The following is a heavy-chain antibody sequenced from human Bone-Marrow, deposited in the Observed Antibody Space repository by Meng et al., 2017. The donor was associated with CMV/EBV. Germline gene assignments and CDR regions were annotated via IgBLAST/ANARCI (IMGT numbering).Heavy chain of an antibody. Sequence: GESLKISCAASGFTFSGYWMHWVRQAPGKGLVWVSGLSTDGSITRYADSVKGRFTISRDNAKNSLYLQMNSLRAEDTAVYYCARDVGVIVVVPAAISWFDPWGQGTLVTASS. CDR2: LSTDGSIT. D-gene: IGHD2-2*01. CDR1: GFTFSGYW. J-gene: IGHJ5*02. CDR3: ARDVGVIVVVPAAISWFDP. V-gene: IGHV3-74*01.